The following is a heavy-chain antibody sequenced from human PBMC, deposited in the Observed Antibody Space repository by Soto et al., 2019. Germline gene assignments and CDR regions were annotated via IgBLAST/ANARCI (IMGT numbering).Heavy chain of an antibody. Sequence: GGSLRLSCAASGFTFRSYGMHGVRQAPGKGLEWVAVISYDGSNKYYADSVKGRFTISRDNSKNTLYLQMNSLRAEDTAVYYCAKEMYYDSSGYYRYYYYGMDVWGQGTTVTVSS. CDR2: ISYDGSNK. CDR1: GFTFRSYG. V-gene: IGHV3-30*18. D-gene: IGHD3-22*01. CDR3: AKEMYYDSSGYYRYYYYGMDV. J-gene: IGHJ6*02.